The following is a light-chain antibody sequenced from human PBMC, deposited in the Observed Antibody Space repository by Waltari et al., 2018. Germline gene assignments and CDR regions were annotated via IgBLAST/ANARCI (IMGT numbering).Light chain of an antibody. CDR3: QQYKSPTWT. Sequence: DIQMTQSPSTLSAFVGDRGTIPCRASQSISGWLALYQQKPGKAPNLLIFKASTLESGVPSRFSGSGSGTEFTLTINCLQPDDFATYYCQQYKSPTWTFGQGTKVEIK. CDR1: QSISGW. V-gene: IGKV1-5*03. J-gene: IGKJ1*01. CDR2: KAS.